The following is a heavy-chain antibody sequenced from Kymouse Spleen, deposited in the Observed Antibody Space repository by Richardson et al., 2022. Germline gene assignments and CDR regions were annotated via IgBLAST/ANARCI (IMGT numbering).Heavy chain of an antibody. J-gene: IGHJ3*02. V-gene: IGHV1-18*01. CDR1: GYTFTSYG. Sequence: QVQLVQSGAEVKKPGASVKVSCKASGYTFTSYGISWVRQAPGQGLEWMGWISAYNGNTNYAQKLQGRVTMTTDTSTSTAYMELRSLRSDDTAVYYCARGPGGYCSSTSCYEGAFDIWGQGTMVTVSS. CDR2: ISAYNGNT. CDR3: ARGPGGYCSSTSCYEGAFDI. D-gene: IGHD2-2*02.